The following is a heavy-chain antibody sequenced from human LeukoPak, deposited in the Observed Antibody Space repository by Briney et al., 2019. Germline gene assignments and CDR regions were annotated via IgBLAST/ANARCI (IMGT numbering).Heavy chain of an antibody. V-gene: IGHV3-21*01. Sequence: GESLRLSXVASGFTFSSYSTNWVRQAPGKGLEWVSSISNSGASTDYADSVKGRFTISRDNAKNSLYLQMTSLRAEDTAVYYCARESRRYGSGSYPPDYWGRGTLVTVSS. J-gene: IGHJ4*02. D-gene: IGHD3-10*01. CDR1: GFTFSSYS. CDR3: ARESRRYGSGSYPPDY. CDR2: ISNSGAST.